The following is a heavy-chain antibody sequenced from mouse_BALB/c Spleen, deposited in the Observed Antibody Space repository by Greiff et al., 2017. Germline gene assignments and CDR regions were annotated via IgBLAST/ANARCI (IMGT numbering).Heavy chain of an antibody. CDR1: GFTFSSFG. CDR2: ISSGSSTI. Sequence: EVKVVESGGGLVQPGGSRKLSCAASGFTFSSFGMHWVRQAPEKGLEWVAYISSGSSTIYYADTVKGRFTISRDNPKNTLFLQMTSLRSEDTAMYYCARLDSYAFDYWGQGTTLTVSS. D-gene: IGHD1-1*01. CDR3: ARLDSYAFDY. J-gene: IGHJ2*01. V-gene: IGHV5-17*02.